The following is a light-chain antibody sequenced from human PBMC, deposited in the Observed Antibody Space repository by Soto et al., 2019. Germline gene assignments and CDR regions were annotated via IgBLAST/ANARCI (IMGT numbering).Light chain of an antibody. V-gene: IGLV3-1*01. CDR3: QAWDDTTGVV. J-gene: IGLJ2*01. Sequence: SYELTQPPSVSVSPGQTVSIPCSGDQLGDRYACWYQQKPAQSPVLVIYLDTKRPSGIPERFSGSNSGNTATLTISGTQAMDEADYYCQAWDDTTGVVFGGGTKLTVL. CDR2: LDT. CDR1: QLGDRY.